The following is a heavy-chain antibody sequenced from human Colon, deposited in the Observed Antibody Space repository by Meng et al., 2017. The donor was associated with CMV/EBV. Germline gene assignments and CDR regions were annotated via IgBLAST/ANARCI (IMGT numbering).Heavy chain of an antibody. Sequence: GGSLRLSCAVSRFIFDDYAMHWVRQVPGKGLESVAVISWDGSSIYYEESVKGRFTISRDNRKNSLTLEMKSLTVEDTALYHCARTRGSRVYDALDVWGQGTTVTVSS. CDR1: RFIFDDYA. D-gene: IGHD6-6*01. J-gene: IGHJ6*02. CDR3: ARTRGSRVYDALDV. CDR2: ISWDGSSI. V-gene: IGHV3-43D*03.